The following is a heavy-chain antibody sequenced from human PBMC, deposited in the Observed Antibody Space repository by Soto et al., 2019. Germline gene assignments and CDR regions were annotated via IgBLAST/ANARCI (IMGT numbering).Heavy chain of an antibody. CDR1: GFSSSNYW. D-gene: IGHD2-15*01. J-gene: IGHJ4*02. CDR2: IKQDGSEK. V-gene: IGHV3-7*01. Sequence: EVQLVESGGGLVQPGGSLRLSCIASGFSSSNYWMSWVRQAPGKGLERVANIKQDGSEKYYVDSVKGRFTISRDNRKKALCLQMDPLRAEDTDVYYCAPLLLVTVDFDYWGQGTLVTVSS. CDR3: APLLLVTVDFDY.